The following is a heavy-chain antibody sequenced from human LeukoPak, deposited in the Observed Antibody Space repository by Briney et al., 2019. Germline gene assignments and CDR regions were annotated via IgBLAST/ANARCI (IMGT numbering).Heavy chain of an antibody. Sequence: GGSLRLSCAAAGFTFSNYAMTWVRQAPGKGLEWVSSISGSGGSTYYADSVKGRFTISRDNSKNTLYLQMYSLRAEDTAVYYCTKVEGASKASVYWGQGALVTVSS. D-gene: IGHD1-1*01. CDR3: TKVEGASKASVY. CDR1: GFTFSNYA. CDR2: ISGSGGST. V-gene: IGHV3-23*01. J-gene: IGHJ4*02.